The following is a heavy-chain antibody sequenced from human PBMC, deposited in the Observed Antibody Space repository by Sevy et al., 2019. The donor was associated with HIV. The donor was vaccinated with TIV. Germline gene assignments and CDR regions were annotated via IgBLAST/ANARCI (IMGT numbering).Heavy chain of an antibody. CDR1: GFTFSSYA. CDR2: ISGSGGST. V-gene: IGHV3-23*01. Sequence: GGSLRLSCAASGFTFSSYAMSWVRQLPGKGLEWVSAISGSGGSTYYANSVEGRFTISRDSFKKTLYLQMNSLRAEDTAVYYCAKGDNHYAIDYWGQGTLVTVSS. J-gene: IGHJ4*02. D-gene: IGHD4-17*01. CDR3: AKGDNHYAIDY.